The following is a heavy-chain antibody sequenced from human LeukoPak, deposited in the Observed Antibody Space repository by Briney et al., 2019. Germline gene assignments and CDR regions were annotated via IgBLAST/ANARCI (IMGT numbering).Heavy chain of an antibody. V-gene: IGHV4-34*01. CDR2: INHSGST. CDR3: ARVVDTIYYFDY. D-gene: IGHD5-18*01. Sequence: SETLSPTCAVYGGSFSGYYWSWIRQPPGKGLEWIGEINHSGSTNYNPSLKSRVTISVDTSKNQFSLKLSSVTAADTAVYYCARVVDTIYYFDYWGQGTLVTVSS. J-gene: IGHJ4*02. CDR1: GGSFSGYY.